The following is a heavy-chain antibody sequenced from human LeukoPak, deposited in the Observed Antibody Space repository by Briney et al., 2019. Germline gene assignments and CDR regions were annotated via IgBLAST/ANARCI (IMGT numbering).Heavy chain of an antibody. CDR2: INHSGST. CDR1: GGSFSGYY. D-gene: IGHD4-17*01. Sequence: KPSETLSLTCAVYGGSFSGYYWSWIRQPPGKGLEWIGEINHSGSTNYNPSLKSRVTISVDTSKNQFSLKLSSVTAADTAVYYCARGPDGDLLFDYWGQGTLVTVSS. J-gene: IGHJ4*02. CDR3: ARGPDGDLLFDY. V-gene: IGHV4-34*01.